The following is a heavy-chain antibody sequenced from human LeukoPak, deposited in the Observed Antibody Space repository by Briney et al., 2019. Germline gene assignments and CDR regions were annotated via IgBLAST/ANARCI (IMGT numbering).Heavy chain of an antibody. J-gene: IGHJ4*02. V-gene: IGHV1-18*01. CDR2: ISTYNGDT. CDR1: GYTFTSHG. CDR3: ARDGGGGMVRGVRGVEYYFDY. D-gene: IGHD3-10*01. Sequence: ASVKVSCKASGYTFTSHGITWVRQAPGQGLEWVGWISTYNGDTNYAQKLQGRVTMTTDTSTTTAYMELSSLRSEDTAVYYCARDGGGGMVRGVRGVEYYFDYWGQGTLVTVSS.